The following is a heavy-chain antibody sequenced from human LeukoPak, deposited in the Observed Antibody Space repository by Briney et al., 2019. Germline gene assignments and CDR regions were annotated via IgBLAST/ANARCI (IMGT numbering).Heavy chain of an antibody. D-gene: IGHD3-22*01. V-gene: IGHV3-53*05. CDR1: GFTVSSNY. CDR2: IYSGGST. J-gene: IGHJ4*02. CDR3: ARDQGSDSSAAPRGLDY. Sequence: GGSLRLSCAASGFTVSSNYMSWVRQAPGKGLEWVSVIYSGGSTYYADSVKGRFTISRDNSKNTLYLQMNSLRAEDTAVYYCARDQGSDSSAAPRGLDYWGQGTLVTVSS.